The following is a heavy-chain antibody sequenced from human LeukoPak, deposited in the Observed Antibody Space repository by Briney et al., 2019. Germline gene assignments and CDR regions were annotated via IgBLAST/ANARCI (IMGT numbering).Heavy chain of an antibody. V-gene: IGHV1-69*04. J-gene: IGHJ5*02. Sequence: SVQVSCKASGGTFSSYAISWVRQAPGQGLEWMGRIIPIFGIAKYAQKFQGRVTITADKSTSTAYMELSSLRSEDTAVYYCARDVSVVPAAIDWFDPLGQGTLVTVSS. CDR1: GGTFSSYA. CDR3: ARDVSVVPAAIDWFDP. D-gene: IGHD2-2*01. CDR2: IIPIFGIA.